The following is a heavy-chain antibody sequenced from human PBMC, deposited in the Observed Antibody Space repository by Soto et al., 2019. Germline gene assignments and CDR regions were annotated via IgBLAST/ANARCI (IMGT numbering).Heavy chain of an antibody. Sequence: ASVKVSCKASGYTFTNYGISWVRQAPGQGLEWMGWINVYNGNTKYAQKVQGRVTMTTDTSTSTAYMELRSLRSDDTAVYYCARGVGSGSYYNQYNSFDPWGQGTLVTVSS. CDR2: INVYNGNT. D-gene: IGHD3-10*01. J-gene: IGHJ5*02. CDR3: ARGVGSGSYYNQYNSFDP. V-gene: IGHV1-18*01. CDR1: GYTFTNYG.